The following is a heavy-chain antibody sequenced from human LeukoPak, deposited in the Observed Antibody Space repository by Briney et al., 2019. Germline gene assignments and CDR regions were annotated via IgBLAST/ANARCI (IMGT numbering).Heavy chain of an antibody. J-gene: IGHJ5*02. V-gene: IGHV3-23*01. D-gene: IGHD1-26*01. CDR3: AKDRLVGATGWFDP. CDR2: ISGSGGST. Sequence: GGSLRLSCAASGFTFSNYDMSWVRQAPGKGLEWVSAISGSGGSTYYADSVKGRFTIPRDNSKNTPYLQMNSLRAEDTAVYYCAKDRLVGATGWFDPWGQGTLVTVSS. CDR1: GFTFSNYD.